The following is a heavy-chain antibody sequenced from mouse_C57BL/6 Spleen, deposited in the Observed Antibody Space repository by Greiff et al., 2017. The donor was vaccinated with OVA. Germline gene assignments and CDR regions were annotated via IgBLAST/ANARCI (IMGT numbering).Heavy chain of an antibody. J-gene: IGHJ3*01. Sequence: VQLQQSGAELVRPGASVTLSCTASGFTFTDYEMHWVKQTPVHGLEWIGAIDTETGGTAYNQKFKGKAILTTDKSSSTAYSELRSLTSEDSAVNYCTYWFAYWGQGTLVTVSA. CDR3: TYWFAY. CDR2: IDTETGGT. CDR1: GFTFTDYE. V-gene: IGHV1-15*01.